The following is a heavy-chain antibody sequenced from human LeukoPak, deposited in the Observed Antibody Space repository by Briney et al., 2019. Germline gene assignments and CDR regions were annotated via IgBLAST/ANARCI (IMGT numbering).Heavy chain of an antibody. CDR1: GFTFDDYG. V-gene: IGHV3-20*04. CDR2: INWNGGST. CDR3: VKAGGIEGSGYNNWFDS. D-gene: IGHD5-24*01. J-gene: IGHJ5*01. Sequence: GGSLRLSCAASGFTFDDYGMSWVRQAPGKGLEWVSGINWNGGSTGYADSVKGRFTISRDNAKNSLYLQMNTLRAEDTAVYYCVKAGGIEGSGYNNWFDSWGQGTLVTVSS.